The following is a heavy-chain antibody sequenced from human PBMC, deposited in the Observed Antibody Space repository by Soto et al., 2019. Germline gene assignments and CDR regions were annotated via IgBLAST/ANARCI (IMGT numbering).Heavy chain of an antibody. D-gene: IGHD2-2*01. V-gene: IGHV4-59*08. J-gene: IGHJ5*02. CDR3: ARATIVLVPAAMVSHWFDP. CDR1: GGSISSYY. CDR2: IYYSGST. Sequence: TSETLSLTCTVSGGSISSYYWSWIRQPPGKGLEWIGYIYYSGSTNYNPSLKSRVTISVDTSKNQFSLKLSSVTAADTAVYYCARATIVLVPAAMVSHWFDPWGQGTLVTAPQ.